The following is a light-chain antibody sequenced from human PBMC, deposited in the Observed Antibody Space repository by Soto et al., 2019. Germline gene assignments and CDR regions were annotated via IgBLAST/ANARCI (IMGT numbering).Light chain of an antibody. CDR3: QQTYSTPRGA. Sequence: DIPMTQSPSSLSASVEDRVTITCRASESIRNNLNWYQQKPGKAPKLLIYAASTLQSGVPSRFSGGGSGTEFTLTIGSLQPEDFTTYYCQQTYSTPRGAFGQGTKVEF. CDR1: ESIRNN. J-gene: IGKJ1*01. CDR2: AAS. V-gene: IGKV1-39*01.